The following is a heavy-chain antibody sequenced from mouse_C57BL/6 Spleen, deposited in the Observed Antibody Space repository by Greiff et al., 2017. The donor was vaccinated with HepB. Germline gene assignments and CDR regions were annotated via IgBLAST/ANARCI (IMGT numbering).Heavy chain of an antibody. D-gene: IGHD1-1*01. J-gene: IGHJ1*03. Sequence: DVMLVESGEGLVKPGGSLKLSCAASGFTFSSYAMSWVRQTPEKRLEWVAYISSGGDYIYYADTVKGRFTISRDNARNTLYLQMSSLKSEDTAMYYCTRSYGSSYWYFDVWGTGTTVTVSS. V-gene: IGHV5-9-1*02. CDR3: TRSYGSSYWYFDV. CDR1: GFTFSSYA. CDR2: ISSGGDYI.